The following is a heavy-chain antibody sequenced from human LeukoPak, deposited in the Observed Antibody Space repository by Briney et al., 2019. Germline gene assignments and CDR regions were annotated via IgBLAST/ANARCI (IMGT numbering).Heavy chain of an antibody. V-gene: IGHV3-30-3*01. Sequence: GRSLRLSCAASGFTFSSYAMHWVRQAPGKGLEWVAVISYDGSNKYYADSVKGRFTISRDNSKNTLYLQMNSLRVEDTAVYFCAARKVRGVWFYLDYWGQGTLVTVSS. CDR2: ISYDGSNK. CDR1: GFTFSSYA. CDR3: AARKVRGVWFYLDY. J-gene: IGHJ4*02. D-gene: IGHD3-10*01.